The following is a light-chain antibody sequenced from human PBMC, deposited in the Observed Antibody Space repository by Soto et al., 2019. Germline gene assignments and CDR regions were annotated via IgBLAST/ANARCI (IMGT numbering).Light chain of an antibody. CDR3: QSYDSSPHHV. Sequence: QPVLTQPPSVSGAPGQRVTISCTGSSSNIGAGYDVHWYQQLPGTAPKLLIYGNSNRPSGVPDRFSGSKSGTSASLAITGLQSEDEADYYCQSYDSSPHHVFGTGTQLTVL. CDR1: SSNIGAGYD. CDR2: GNS. V-gene: IGLV1-40*01. J-gene: IGLJ1*01.